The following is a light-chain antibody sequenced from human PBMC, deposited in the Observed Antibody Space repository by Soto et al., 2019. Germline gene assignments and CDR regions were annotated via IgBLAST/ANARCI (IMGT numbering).Light chain of an antibody. V-gene: IGKV1-39*01. Sequence: DIQMTQSPSCLSASVGDRVTITCRASQSISSYLNWYQQKPGKAPKLLIYAASSLQSGVPSRFSGSGSGTDFTLTISSLQPEDFATYYCQQSYSNQGTFGGGTKVDIK. CDR2: AAS. CDR1: QSISSY. CDR3: QQSYSNQGT. J-gene: IGKJ4*01.